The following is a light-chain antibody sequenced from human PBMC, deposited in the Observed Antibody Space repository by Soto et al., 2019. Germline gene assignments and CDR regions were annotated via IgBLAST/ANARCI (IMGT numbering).Light chain of an antibody. CDR1: QSVDSSF. CDR2: GAS. Sequence: EIVLTQSPGSLSLSPGERATLSCRASQSVDSSFFAWYQQKPVQAPRLLIYGASNRATGIPVRFSGRGSGTDFTLNITGLEPVEFAVYYCQQYVSSVTFGQGTKVEIK. CDR3: QQYVSSVT. V-gene: IGKV3-20*01. J-gene: IGKJ1*01.